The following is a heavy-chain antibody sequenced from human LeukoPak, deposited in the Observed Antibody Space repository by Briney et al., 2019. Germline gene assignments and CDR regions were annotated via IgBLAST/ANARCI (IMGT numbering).Heavy chain of an antibody. CDR2: INHSGST. D-gene: IGHD3-10*01. CDR1: GGSFSGYY. V-gene: IGHV4-34*01. Sequence: SETLSLTCAVYGGSFSGYYWSWIRQPPGKGLEWIGEINHSGSTNYNPSLKSRVTISVDTSKNQFSLKLSSVTAADTAVYYCARRRGYYGSGSYIKGYFDYWGQGTLVTVSS. J-gene: IGHJ4*02. CDR3: ARRRGYYGSGSYIKGYFDY.